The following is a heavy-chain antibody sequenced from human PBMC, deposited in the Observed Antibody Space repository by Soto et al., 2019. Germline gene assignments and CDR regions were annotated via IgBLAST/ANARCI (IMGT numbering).Heavy chain of an antibody. CDR2: IGTNADT. CDR1: GFRFSDYD. CDR3: ARGRPFWSDFYIDY. D-gene: IGHD3-3*01. V-gene: IGHV3-13*01. Sequence: EVQLVESGGVLIHRGGSLRLSCEASGFRFSDYDMHWVRQHPGKGLEWVSGIGTNADTHYSDSVKGRFTVSRENDKNPLYLQMNSLKADDTAVYFCARGRPFWSDFYIDYWGQGTLLTVSS. J-gene: IGHJ4*02.